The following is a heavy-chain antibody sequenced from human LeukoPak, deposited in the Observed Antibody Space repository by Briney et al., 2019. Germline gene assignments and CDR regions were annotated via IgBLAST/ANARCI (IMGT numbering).Heavy chain of an antibody. D-gene: IGHD3-16*01. J-gene: IGHJ3*02. CDR1: GFSFSDYD. CDR2: MSLSTSGK. CDR3: AKALTRWAFDM. V-gene: IGHV3-23*01. Sequence: GGSLRLSCAAPGFSFSDYDMSWVRQAPGKGLEWVSSMSLSTSGKTYADSVKGRFTVSTDKAKNTLYLQMDSLRAEDTAMYYCAKALTRWAFDMWGQGTMVTASS.